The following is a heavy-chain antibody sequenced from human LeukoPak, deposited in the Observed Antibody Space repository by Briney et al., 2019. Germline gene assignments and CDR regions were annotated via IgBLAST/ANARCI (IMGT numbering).Heavy chain of an antibody. CDR3: ARGIGIGTVLMVHGNMDV. D-gene: IGHD2-8*01. CDR2: INTDTGNP. V-gene: IGHV7-4-1*02. Sequence: ASVKVSCKASGYTFTKYGVYWVRQAPGQGLEWMGWINTDTGNPTYAQGFTGRFVFSLDTSVSTTYLQISSLKPEDTAVYYCARGIGIGTVLMVHGNMDVWGKGTTVTVSS. J-gene: IGHJ6*03. CDR1: GYTFTKYG.